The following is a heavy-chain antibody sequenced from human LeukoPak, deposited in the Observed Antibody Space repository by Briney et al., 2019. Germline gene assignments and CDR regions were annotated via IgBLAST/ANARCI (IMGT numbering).Heavy chain of an antibody. V-gene: IGHV4-4*07. CDR3: ARVPYGSGSYLFHWFDP. CDR1: GASISSYY. D-gene: IGHD3-10*01. Sequence: KTSETLSLTCTVSGASISSYYWSWIRQPAGKALEWIGRIYVTGSTTYNPSLESRVTMSLDTSKNHFSLKLRSVTAADTAVYYCARVPYGSGSYLFHWFDPWGQGTLVTVSS. CDR2: IYVTGST. J-gene: IGHJ5*02.